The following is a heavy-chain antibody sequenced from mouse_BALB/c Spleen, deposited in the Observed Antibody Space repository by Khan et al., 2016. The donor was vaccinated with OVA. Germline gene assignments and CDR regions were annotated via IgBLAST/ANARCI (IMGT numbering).Heavy chain of an antibody. CDR1: GYTFTSYT. J-gene: IGHJ3*01. D-gene: IGHD2-5*01. Sequence: QVQLKESGAELARPGASVKMSCKASGYTFTSYTIHWIKLRPGQGLEWIGYINPSNGYTNYNQKFKDKATLTADKSSTTAYMQLSSLTSDDSAVYNCVRAGAYYRNNGWFAYWGQGTLLTVSA. CDR3: VRAGAYYRNNGWFAY. CDR2: INPSNGYT. V-gene: IGHV1-4*01.